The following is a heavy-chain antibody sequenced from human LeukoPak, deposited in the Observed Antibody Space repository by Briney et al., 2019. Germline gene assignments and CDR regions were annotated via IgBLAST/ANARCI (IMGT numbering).Heavy chain of an antibody. D-gene: IGHD1-26*01. V-gene: IGHV3-30*18. CDR3: AKLEVGATIDY. J-gene: IGHJ4*02. CDR2: ISYDGSNK. Sequence: GGSLRLSCAASGFTFSSYCMHWVRQAPGKGLEWVAVISYDGSNKYYADSVKGRFTISRDNSKNTLYLQMNSLRAEDTAVYYCAKLEVGATIDYWGQGTLVTVSS. CDR1: GFTFSSYC.